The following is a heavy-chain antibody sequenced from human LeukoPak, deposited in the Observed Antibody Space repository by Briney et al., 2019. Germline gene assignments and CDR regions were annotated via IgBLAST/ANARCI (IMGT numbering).Heavy chain of an antibody. D-gene: IGHD3-22*01. CDR3: ARAYDRSGYYSAFDI. CDR1: GLKLSGYY. V-gene: IGHV3-11*01. Sequence: GGSLRLSCEASGLKLSGYYMGWMRQAPGKGLEWLSSISSSGSHVYYVDSMKDRCTISRDNAKNSVYLQMSSLRADDTAVYYCARAYDRSGYYSAFDIWGQGTMVTVSS. J-gene: IGHJ3*02. CDR2: ISSSGSHV.